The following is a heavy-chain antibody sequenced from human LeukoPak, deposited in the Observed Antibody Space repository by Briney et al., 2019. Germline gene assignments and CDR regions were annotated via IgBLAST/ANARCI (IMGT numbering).Heavy chain of an antibody. CDR1: GFTFSSYS. J-gene: IGHJ6*03. CDR3: ARVGGITLALAPSPFPDYNYYYMDV. Sequence: GGSLRLSCAASGFTFSSYSMNWVRQAPGKGLEWVSSITGSSSYIYYADSVKGRFTISRDNAKNSLYLQMNSLRAEDTAVYYCARVGGITLALAPSPFPDYNYYYMDVWGKGTTVTVSS. CDR2: ITGSSSYI. V-gene: IGHV3-21*01. D-gene: IGHD3-10*01.